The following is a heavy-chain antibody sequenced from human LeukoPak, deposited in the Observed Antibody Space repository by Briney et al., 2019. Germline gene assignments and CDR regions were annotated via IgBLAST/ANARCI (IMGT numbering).Heavy chain of an antibody. V-gene: IGHV3-33*06. CDR3: AKAPHTLAYCGGDCYSYFDY. CDR1: GFTFSSYG. J-gene: IGHJ4*02. Sequence: GGSLRLSCAASGFTFSSYGMHWVRQAPGKGLEWVAVIWYDGSNKYYADSVKGRLTISRDNSKNTLYLQMNSLRAEDTAVYYCAKAPHTLAYCGGDCYSYFDYWGQGTLVTVSS. CDR2: IWYDGSNK. D-gene: IGHD2-21*02.